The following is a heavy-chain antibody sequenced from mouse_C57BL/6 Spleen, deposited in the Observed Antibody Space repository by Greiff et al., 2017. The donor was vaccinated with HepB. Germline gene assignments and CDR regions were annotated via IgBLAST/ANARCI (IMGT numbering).Heavy chain of an antibody. J-gene: IGHJ1*03. V-gene: IGHV5-4*01. CDR3: ARDRGDYDWYFDV. D-gene: IGHD2-4*01. CDR2: ISDGGSYT. CDR1: GFTFSSYA. Sequence: EVKLQESGGGLVKPGGSLKLSCAASGFTFSSYAMSWVRQTPEKRLEWVATISDGGSYTYYPDNVKGRFTISRDNAKNNLYLQMSHLKSEDTAMYYCARDRGDYDWYFDVWGTGTTVTVSS.